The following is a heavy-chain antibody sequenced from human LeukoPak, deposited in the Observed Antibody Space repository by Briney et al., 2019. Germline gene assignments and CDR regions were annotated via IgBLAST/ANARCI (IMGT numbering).Heavy chain of an antibody. D-gene: IGHD6-19*01. V-gene: IGHV1-2*06. CDR3: ASTGGYSSGWYEDY. CDR1: GYTFTSYY. J-gene: IGHJ4*02. CDR2: INPNSGGT. Sequence: GASVKVSCKASGYTFTSYYMHWVRQAPGQGLEWMGRINPNSGGTNYAQKFQGRVTMTRDTSISTAYMELSRLRSDDTAVYYCASTGGYSSGWYEDYWGQGTLVTVSS.